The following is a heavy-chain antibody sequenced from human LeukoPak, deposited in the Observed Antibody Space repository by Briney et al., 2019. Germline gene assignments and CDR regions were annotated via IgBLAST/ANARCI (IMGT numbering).Heavy chain of an antibody. CDR3: ARDGVGYGDHAY. Sequence: SVKVSCKASGGTFSSYAISWVRQAPGQGLEWMGGIIPIFGTANYAQKFQGRVTITADESTSTAYMELSSLRSEDTAVYYCARDGVGYGDHAYWGQGTLVTVSS. D-gene: IGHD4-17*01. V-gene: IGHV1-69*13. J-gene: IGHJ4*02. CDR2: IIPIFGTA. CDR1: GGTFSSYA.